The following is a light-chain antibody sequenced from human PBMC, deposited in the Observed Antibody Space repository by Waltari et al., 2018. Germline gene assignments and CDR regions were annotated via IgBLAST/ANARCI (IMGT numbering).Light chain of an antibody. CDR2: GGS. V-gene: IGKV3-11*01. CDR1: QSVSSY. CDR3: QQRSNWPPPIT. J-gene: IGKJ5*01. Sequence: EIVLTQSPATLSLSPGERATLSCRASQSVSSYLAWYQQKPGQAPRLLNYGGSKQGTGHPGRFNGRWFGTDFNLTIKKLEPEDFAVYYCQQRSNWPPPITFGQGTRLEIK.